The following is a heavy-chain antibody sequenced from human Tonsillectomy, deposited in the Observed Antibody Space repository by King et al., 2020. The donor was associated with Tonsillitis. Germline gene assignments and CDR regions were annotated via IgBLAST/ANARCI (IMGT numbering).Heavy chain of an antibody. D-gene: IGHD5-18*01. CDR2: IYYSGST. Sequence: MQLQESGPGLVKPSETLSLTCTVSGGSISSSSYYWGWIRQPPGKGLEWIGSIYYSGSTYYNPSLKSRVTISVDTSKNQFSLKLSSVTAADTAVYYCASLNGYSRPPPPVYGMDVWGQGTTVTVSS. J-gene: IGHJ6*02. CDR1: GGSISSSSYY. CDR3: ASLNGYSRPPPPVYGMDV. V-gene: IGHV4-39*01.